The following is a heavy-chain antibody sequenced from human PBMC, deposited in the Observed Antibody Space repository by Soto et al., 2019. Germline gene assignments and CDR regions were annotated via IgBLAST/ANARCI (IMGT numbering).Heavy chain of an antibody. CDR1: GFTFSSYG. CDR3: ARAPIAVVGDAFDI. J-gene: IGHJ3*02. Sequence: PGGSLRLSCAASGFTFSSYGMHWVRQAPGKGLEWVAVIWYDGSNKYYADSVKGRFTISRDNSKNTLYLQMNSLRAEDTAVYYCARAPIAVVGDAFDIWGQGTMVTVSS. CDR2: IWYDGSNK. D-gene: IGHD6-19*01. V-gene: IGHV3-33*01.